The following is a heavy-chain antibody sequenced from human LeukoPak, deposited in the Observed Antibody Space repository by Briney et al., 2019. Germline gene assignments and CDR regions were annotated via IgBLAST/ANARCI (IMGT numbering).Heavy chain of an antibody. Sequence: GGSLRLSCAASGIVFSRTAMNWARQSPGRGLEWLSAISGGGKRTFYADSVKGRFTISRDNSKNMVYLQMNSLRVDDTAIYYCGKDGGQYSSGPEFDPRGQGALVTVSS. J-gene: IGHJ5*02. V-gene: IGHV3-23*01. CDR2: ISGGGKRT. D-gene: IGHD6-19*01. CDR3: GKDGGQYSSGPEFDP. CDR1: GIVFSRTA.